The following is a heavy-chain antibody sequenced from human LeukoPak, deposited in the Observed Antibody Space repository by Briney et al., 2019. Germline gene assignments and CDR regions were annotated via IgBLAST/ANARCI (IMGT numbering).Heavy chain of an antibody. V-gene: IGHV3-21*01. CDR1: GFTFSSYS. D-gene: IGHD6-6*01. CDR3: SRAEYSTSTRKHSFDR. J-gene: IGHJ4*02. Sequence: GGSLRLSCAASGFTFSSYSMNWVRQAPGKGLEWGSSISSSSSYIYYADSVKGGFTISRDNAKSSLYMQMNSLGADDTAVYYCSRAEYSTSTRKHSFDRWGQGTLVTVSS. CDR2: ISSSSSYI.